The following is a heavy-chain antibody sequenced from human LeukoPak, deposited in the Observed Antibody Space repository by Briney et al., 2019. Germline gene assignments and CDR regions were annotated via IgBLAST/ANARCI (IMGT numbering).Heavy chain of an antibody. CDR1: GGSISSYY. V-gene: IGHV4-59*12. CDR3: ARELQMDAFDI. D-gene: IGHD4-11*01. J-gene: IGHJ3*02. Sequence: SETESLTCTVSGGSISSYYWSWVRQPPGKGLEWIGYIYYSGSTNYNPSPKSRVTISVDTSKNQFSLKLSSVTAADTAVYYCARELQMDAFDIWGQGTMVTVSS. CDR2: IYYSGST.